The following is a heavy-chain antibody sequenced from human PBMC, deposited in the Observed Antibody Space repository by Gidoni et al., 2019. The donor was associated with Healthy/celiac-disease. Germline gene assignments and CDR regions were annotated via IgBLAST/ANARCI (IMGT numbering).Heavy chain of an antibody. CDR1: GFTFSSYG. V-gene: IGHV3-30*18. CDR3: AKDQRYYDFWSGYYEHYYYGMDV. J-gene: IGHJ6*02. CDR2: ISYDGSNK. Sequence: QVQLVESGGGVVQPGRSLRLSCAASGFTFSSYGMHWVRPAPGKGLEWVAVISYDGSNKYYADSVKGRFTISRDNSKNTLYLQMNSLRAEDTAVYYCAKDQRYYDFWSGYYEHYYYGMDVWGQGTTVTVSS. D-gene: IGHD3-3*01.